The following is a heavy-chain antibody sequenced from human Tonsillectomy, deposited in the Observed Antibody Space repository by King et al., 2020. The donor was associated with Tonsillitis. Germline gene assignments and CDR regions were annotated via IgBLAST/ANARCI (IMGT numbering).Heavy chain of an antibody. CDR2: IIPILCIA. J-gene: IGHJ3*02. D-gene: IGHD6-19*01. V-gene: IGHV1-69*09. CDR3: ARGGFGVAGSAAFDI. CDR1: GGTFSSFA. Sequence: QLVQSGAEVKKPGSSVKVSCKASGGTFSSFAISWVRQAPVQGLEWMGRIIPILCIANYAQKFQGRGTITADKSTSTAYMELSSLRSDDTAVYYCARGGFGVAGSAAFDIWGQGTMVTVSS.